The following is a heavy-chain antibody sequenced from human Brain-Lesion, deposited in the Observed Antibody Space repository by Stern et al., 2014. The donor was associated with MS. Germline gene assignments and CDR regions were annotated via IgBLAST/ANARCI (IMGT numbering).Heavy chain of an antibody. CDR2: ISYDGSNK. CDR3: AKDRQWLTYFFDY. Sequence: QDQLVQSGGGVVQPGRPLRLSCAASGFTFSSFGMHWVRQAQGKGLEWGAVISYDGSNKYYADSVKGRFTISRDNSKNTLYMQMNSLRAEDTAVYYCAKDRQWLTYFFDYWGQGSLVTVSS. D-gene: IGHD3-22*01. CDR1: GFTFSSFG. J-gene: IGHJ4*02. V-gene: IGHV3-30*18.